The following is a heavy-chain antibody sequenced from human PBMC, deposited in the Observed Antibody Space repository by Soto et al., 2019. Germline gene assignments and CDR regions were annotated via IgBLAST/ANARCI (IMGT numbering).Heavy chain of an antibody. CDR1: GFTVSSNY. D-gene: IGHD3-9*01. Sequence: GGSLRLSCAASGFTVSSNYMSWVRQAPGKGLEWVSVIYSGGSTYYADSVKGRFTISRNKSKNTLYLQMNSLGAEDTAVYYCARAGRVLRYFDWSFDPWGQGTLVTVSS. V-gene: IGHV3-66*01. CDR2: IYSGGST. J-gene: IGHJ5*02. CDR3: ARAGRVLRYFDWSFDP.